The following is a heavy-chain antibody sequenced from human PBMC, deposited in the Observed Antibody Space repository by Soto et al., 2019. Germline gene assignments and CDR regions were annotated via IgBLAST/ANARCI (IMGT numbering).Heavy chain of an antibody. V-gene: IGHV1-46*01. CDR1: GYTFTSYY. D-gene: IGHD1-1*01. J-gene: IGHJ5*02. CDR2: INPSGGSK. CDR3: ARDLDNWNDDWLDP. Sequence: QVQLVQSGAEVTKPGASVKVSCNASGYTFTSYYMHWVRQAPGQGLEWMGIINPSGGSKSYAQKLLGRVTMTRYTSTSTVYLELSSLRSEDTAVYFFARDLDNWNDDWLDPWGQGTLVTVSS.